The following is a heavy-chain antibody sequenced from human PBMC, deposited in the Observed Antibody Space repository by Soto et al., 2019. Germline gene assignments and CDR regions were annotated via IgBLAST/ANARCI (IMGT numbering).Heavy chain of an antibody. D-gene: IGHD3-3*01. V-gene: IGHV3-48*03. CDR2: ISKSSSVI. CDR1: GSTFSSSE. Sequence: EVQLVESGGGLVQPGGSLRLSCAASGSTFSSSEMHWVRQAPGKGLEWVSYISKSSSVIYYADSVKGRFTTSRDNAKNLLYLQMNSLRAEDTGVYFCASVNLRFSYGIDVWGQGTTVTVSS. J-gene: IGHJ6*02. CDR3: ASVNLRFSYGIDV.